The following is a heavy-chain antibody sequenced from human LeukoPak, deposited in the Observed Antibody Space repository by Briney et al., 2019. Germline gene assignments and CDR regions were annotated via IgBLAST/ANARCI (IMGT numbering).Heavy chain of an antibody. Sequence: SETLSLTCTVSGGSISSYYWSWIRQPAGKGLERIGRIYTSGSTNYNPSLKSRVTMSVDTSKNQFSLKLSSVTAADTAVYYCARVGDSSGGAYYYYMDVWGKGTTVTVSS. J-gene: IGHJ6*03. V-gene: IGHV4-4*07. CDR2: IYTSGST. D-gene: IGHD3-22*01. CDR1: GGSISSYY. CDR3: ARVGDSSGGAYYYYMDV.